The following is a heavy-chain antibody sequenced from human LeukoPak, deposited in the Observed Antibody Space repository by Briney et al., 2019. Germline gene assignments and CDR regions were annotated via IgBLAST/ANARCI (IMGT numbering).Heavy chain of an antibody. J-gene: IGHJ4*02. CDR2: ISGSGGST. CDR3: AKAEMATMYFDY. CDR1: GFTFSSYW. D-gene: IGHD5-24*01. V-gene: IGHV3-23*01. Sequence: GGSLRLSCAASGFTFSSYWMSWVRQAPGKWLEWVSAISGSGGSTYYADSVKGRFTISRDNSKNTLYLQMNSLRAEDTAVYYCAKAEMATMYFDYWGQGTLVTVSS.